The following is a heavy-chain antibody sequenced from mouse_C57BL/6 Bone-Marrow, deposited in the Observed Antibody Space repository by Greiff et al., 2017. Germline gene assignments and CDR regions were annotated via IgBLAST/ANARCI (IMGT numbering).Heavy chain of an antibody. CDR3: TKVVHY. V-gene: IGHV14-4*01. CDR2: IDPENGDT. J-gene: IGHJ2*01. Sequence: EVKLVESGAELVRPGASVKLSCTASGFNIKDDYMNWVKQRPEQGLEWIGWIDPENGDTEYASKFQGKATITADTSSNTAYLQLSSLTSEDTAVYYCTKVVHYWGQGTTLTVSS. D-gene: IGHD1-1*01. CDR1: GFNIKDDY.